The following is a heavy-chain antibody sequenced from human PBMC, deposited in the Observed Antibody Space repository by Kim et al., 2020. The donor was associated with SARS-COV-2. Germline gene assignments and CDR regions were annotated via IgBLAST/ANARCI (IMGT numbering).Heavy chain of an antibody. V-gene: IGHV4-39*07. J-gene: IGHJ4*02. D-gene: IGHD3-9*01. CDR2: IYSSGST. CDR1: GGSISSSSYY. Sequence: SETLSLTCTVSGGSISSSSYYWAWIRQPPGKGLEWIASIYSSGSTYYNPSLKSRVTISVDTSKNQFSLKLSSVTAADTAVYYCARERDYDILTQTRDPSEFDQWGQGTLVTVSS. CDR3: ARERDYDILTQTRDPSEFDQ.